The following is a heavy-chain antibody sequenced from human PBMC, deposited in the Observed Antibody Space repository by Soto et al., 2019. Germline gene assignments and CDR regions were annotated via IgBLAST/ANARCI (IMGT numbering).Heavy chain of an antibody. Sequence: QVQLVESGGGVVQPGRSLRLSCAVSGFTFSDYGMHWVRQAPGKGLEWVAVMSYAGTYKYYADSVKGRFTISRDLSGNTLFLQMNSLRLEDMAVYFCAKEMYRRTVLDISSPWGDYWGQGTLVTVSS. CDR1: GFTFSDYG. CDR2: MSYAGTYK. J-gene: IGHJ4*02. D-gene: IGHD6-6*01. CDR3: AKEMYRRTVLDISSPWGDY. V-gene: IGHV3-30*18.